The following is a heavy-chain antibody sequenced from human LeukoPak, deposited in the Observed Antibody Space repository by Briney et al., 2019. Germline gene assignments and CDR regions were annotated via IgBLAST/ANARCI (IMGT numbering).Heavy chain of an antibody. CDR3: ARASIAVAGLDY. CDR1: GGSFSGYY. J-gene: IGHJ4*02. V-gene: IGHV4-34*01. Sequence: PSETLSLTCAVYGGSFSGYYWSWTRQPPGKGLEWIGEINHSGSTNYNPSLKSRVTISVDTSKNQFSLKLSSVTAADTAVYYCARASIAVAGLDYWGQGTLVTVSS. CDR2: INHSGST. D-gene: IGHD6-19*01.